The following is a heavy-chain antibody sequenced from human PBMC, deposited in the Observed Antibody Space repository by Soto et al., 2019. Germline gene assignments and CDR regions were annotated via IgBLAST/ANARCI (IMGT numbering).Heavy chain of an antibody. Sequence: QVQLVQSGAEVKKPGASVKVSCKTSGYTFSSIGISWVRQAPGQGLEWMGWISPHNDNTYYAQRLQGRVTMTTDTSTSTAYMELRSLRSDDTAVYFCARDLDGSGSYYTKYWGQGTLVTVSS. V-gene: IGHV1-18*01. CDR3: ARDLDGSGSYYTKY. D-gene: IGHD3-10*01. CDR1: GYTFSSIG. J-gene: IGHJ4*02. CDR2: ISPHNDNT.